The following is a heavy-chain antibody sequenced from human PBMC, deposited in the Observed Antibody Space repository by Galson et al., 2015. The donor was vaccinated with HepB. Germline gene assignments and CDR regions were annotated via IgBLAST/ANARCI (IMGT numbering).Heavy chain of an antibody. D-gene: IGHD5-18*01. Sequence: SLRLSCAASGFTFSSYAMSWVRQAPGKGLEWVSAISGSGGSTYYADSVKGRFTISRDNSKNTLYLQMNSLRAEDTAVYYCAKTIRGVKRGYSYGHNDYWGQGTLVTVSS. J-gene: IGHJ4*02. CDR3: AKTIRGVKRGYSYGHNDY. V-gene: IGHV3-23*01. CDR2: ISGSGGST. CDR1: GFTFSSYA.